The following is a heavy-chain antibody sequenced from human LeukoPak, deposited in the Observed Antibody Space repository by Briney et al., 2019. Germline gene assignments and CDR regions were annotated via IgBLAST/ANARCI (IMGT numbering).Heavy chain of an antibody. Sequence: GASVKVSCKASGGTFSSYAISWVRQAPGQGLEWMGGIIPIFGTANYAQKFQGRVTITADESTSTAYMELSRLRSEDTAVYYCARPQAPSEGFWGRLYQPTYYYYGMDVWGQGTTVTVSS. CDR1: GGTFSSYA. V-gene: IGHV1-69*01. CDR3: ARPQAPSEGFWGRLYQPTYYYYGMDV. CDR2: IIPIFGTA. D-gene: IGHD3-16*01. J-gene: IGHJ6*02.